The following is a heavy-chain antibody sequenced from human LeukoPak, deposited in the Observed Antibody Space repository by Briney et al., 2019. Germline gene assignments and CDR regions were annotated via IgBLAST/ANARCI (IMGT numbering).Heavy chain of an antibody. CDR3: ARHKPAATDY. J-gene: IGHJ4*02. CDR1: GYTFTNYW. D-gene: IGHD6-13*01. Sequence: GESLKISCTGSGYTFTNYWIAWVRHMPGKGLEWMGAIYPGDSDTRYTPSFQGQVTISADKSSSTAYLQWSSLKVSDTAMYYCARHKPAATDYWGQGTLITVSS. CDR2: IYPGDSDT. V-gene: IGHV5-51*01.